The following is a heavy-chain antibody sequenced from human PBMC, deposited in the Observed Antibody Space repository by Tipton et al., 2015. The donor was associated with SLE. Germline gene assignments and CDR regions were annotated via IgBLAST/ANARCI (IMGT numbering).Heavy chain of an antibody. J-gene: IGHJ6*02. CDR1: GRSFSGYY. CDR3: ARGPRGRSRSDFYHAMDV. CDR2: INHSGST. Sequence: TLSLTCAVYGRSFSGYYWSWIRQPPGKGLEWIGEINHSGSTNYNPSLKSRVTISVDTSKNQFSLKLNSVTAADTAVYYCARGPRGRSRSDFYHAMDVWGQGTTVTVSS. D-gene: IGHD3-16*01. V-gene: IGHV4-34*01.